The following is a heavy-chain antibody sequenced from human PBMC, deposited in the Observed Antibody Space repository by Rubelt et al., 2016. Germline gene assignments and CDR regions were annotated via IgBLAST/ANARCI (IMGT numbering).Heavy chain of an antibody. CDR3: ARRGSYEGRLY. D-gene: IGHD1-26*01. CDR1: GGSFSGYY. Sequence: QVQLQQWGAGLLKPSETLSLTCAVYGGSFSGYYWSWIRQPPGKGLEWIGEINHSGSTNYNPSLKSRVTISVDTSKTQFSLKLSSVTAADTAVYYCARRGSYEGRLYWGQGTLVTVS. CDR2: INHSGST. J-gene: IGHJ4*02. V-gene: IGHV4-34*01.